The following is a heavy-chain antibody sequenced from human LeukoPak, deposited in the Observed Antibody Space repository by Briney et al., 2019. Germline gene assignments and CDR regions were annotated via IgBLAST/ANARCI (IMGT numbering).Heavy chain of an antibody. D-gene: IGHD2-15*01. CDR2: IIPIFGTA. CDR3: ARGGGYCSGGSCYAPFDY. V-gene: IGHV1-69*06. J-gene: IGHJ4*02. CDR1: GGTFSSYA. Sequence: SVKVSCKASGGTFSSYAISWVRQAPGQGLEWMGGIIPIFGTANYAQKFQGRVTITADKSTSTAYMELSSLRSEDTAVYYCARGGGYCSGGSCYAPFDYWGQGTLATVSS.